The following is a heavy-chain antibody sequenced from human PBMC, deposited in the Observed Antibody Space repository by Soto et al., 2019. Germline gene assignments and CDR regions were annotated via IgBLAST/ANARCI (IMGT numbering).Heavy chain of an antibody. J-gene: IGHJ4*03. CDR3: ARWSHYGSGTYP. D-gene: IGHD3-10*01. V-gene: IGHV3-64*07. Sequence: EVQLVESGGTLVQPGGSLRLSCAASGYTFSDFAIHWVRQTPGKRLEYVSAINGNWGTTYYGDSVKGRFTISRDNSKNTAYLQMCSLRIEYTAVYYCARWSHYGSGTYPWGQGTLVTVS. CDR1: GYTFSDFA. CDR2: INGNWGTT.